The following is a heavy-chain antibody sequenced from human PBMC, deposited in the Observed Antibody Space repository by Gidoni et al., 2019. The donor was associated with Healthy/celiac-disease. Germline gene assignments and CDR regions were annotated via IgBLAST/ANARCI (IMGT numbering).Heavy chain of an antibody. Sequence: QVQLVESGGCVVQPGWSLRLSCSASGSTFSRYGMHWVRQAPGKGLVWVAVISYDGSNKYYADSVKGRFTISRDNSKNTLYLQMNSLRAEDTAVYYCAKDRGTTTVTTDLDYWGQGTLVTVSS. CDR2: ISYDGSNK. V-gene: IGHV3-30*18. CDR1: GSTFSRYG. CDR3: AKDRGTTTVTTDLDY. D-gene: IGHD4-17*01. J-gene: IGHJ4*02.